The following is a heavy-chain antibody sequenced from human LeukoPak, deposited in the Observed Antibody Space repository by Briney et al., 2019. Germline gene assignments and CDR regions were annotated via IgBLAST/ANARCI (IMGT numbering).Heavy chain of an antibody. D-gene: IGHD3-16*01. CDR2: VTGPGDTT. J-gene: IGHJ5*02. CDR3: AKGAEIDL. Sequence: GGSLRLSCVASGFTFRNYGMHWVRQAPGKGLEWVSAVTGPGDTTYYADSVKGRFFMSREDSKTTVYLQMNSLRAEDTAIYYCAKGAEIDLWGQGTLVTVSS. V-gene: IGHV3-23*01. CDR1: GFTFRNYG.